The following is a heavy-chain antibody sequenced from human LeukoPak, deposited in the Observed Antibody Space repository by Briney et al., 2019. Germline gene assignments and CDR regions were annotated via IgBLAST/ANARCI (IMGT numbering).Heavy chain of an antibody. Sequence: GESLKISWKGSGYSFTSYWIGWVRQMPGKGLEWMGIIYPGDSDTRYSPSFEGQVTISADKSINTAYLQWSSLKASDTAMYYCASQDPDWFDPWGQGTLVTVSS. CDR2: IYPGDSDT. CDR3: ASQDPDWFDP. CDR1: GYSFTSYW. V-gene: IGHV5-51*01. J-gene: IGHJ5*02.